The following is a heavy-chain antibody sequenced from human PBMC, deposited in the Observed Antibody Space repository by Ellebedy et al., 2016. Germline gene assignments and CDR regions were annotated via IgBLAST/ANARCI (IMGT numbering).Heavy chain of an antibody. CDR3: ATSDPVMVAATAVAFDI. CDR1: GFTFSDYH. CDR2: IRNSGSSL. D-gene: IGHD2-15*01. J-gene: IGHJ3*02. Sequence: GESLKISCAASGFTFSDYHMSWIRQAPGKGLEWVSYIRNSGSSLYYADSVKGRFTISRDNAKNSLYLQMNSLRAEDTAVYYCATSDPVMVAATAVAFDIWGQGTMVTVSS. V-gene: IGHV3-11*01.